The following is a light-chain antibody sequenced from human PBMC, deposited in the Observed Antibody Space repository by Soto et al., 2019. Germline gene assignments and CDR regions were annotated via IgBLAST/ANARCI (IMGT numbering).Light chain of an antibody. J-gene: IGKJ4*01. CDR2: GAS. CDR1: QSVSSN. Sequence: EIVMTQSPATLSVSPGARASLSCRASQSVSSNLVWYQQKPGQAPRPLIYGASTRATGIPARFSGSGSGTEFTLTIRSLQSEDFAVYYCQQYKKWPLTFCGGTKVEIK. CDR3: QQYKKWPLT. V-gene: IGKV3-15*01.